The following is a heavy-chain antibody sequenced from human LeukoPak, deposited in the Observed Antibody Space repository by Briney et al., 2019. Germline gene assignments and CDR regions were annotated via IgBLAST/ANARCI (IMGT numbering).Heavy chain of an antibody. V-gene: IGHV1-46*01. CDR3: VREDNSPYKNFDH. Sequence: ASVKVSCKASGFTFSSYWMHRVRQAPGQGLEWLGLINPAGTITVFARKFQGRATVTRDTSASTVYMELNTLTSEDTAVYYCVREDNSPYKNFDHWGQGTLVTVSS. CDR1: GFTFSSYW. D-gene: IGHD1-1*01. J-gene: IGHJ4*02. CDR2: INPAGTIT.